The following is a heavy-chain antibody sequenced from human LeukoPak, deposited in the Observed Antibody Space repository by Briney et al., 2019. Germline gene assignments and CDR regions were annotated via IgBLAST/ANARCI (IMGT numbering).Heavy chain of an antibody. J-gene: IGHJ4*02. V-gene: IGHV4-61*02. CDR3: AREEATARDFDY. D-gene: IGHD5-12*01. Sequence: SETLSLTCTVSGGSISSGSYYWSWIRQPAGKGLEWIGRIYTSGSTNYNPSLKSRVTISVDTSKNQFSLKLSSVTAADTAVYYCAREEATARDFDYWGQGTLVTVSS. CDR2: IYTSGST. CDR1: GGSISSGSYY.